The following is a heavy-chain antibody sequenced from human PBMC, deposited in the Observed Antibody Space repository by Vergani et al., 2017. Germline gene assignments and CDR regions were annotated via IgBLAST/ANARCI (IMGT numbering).Heavy chain of an antibody. V-gene: IGHV3-33*01. CDR1: GFTFSSYG. D-gene: IGHD2-21*02. CDR3: AREIVVVAAIPAPHYYYYGMDV. CDR2: IWYDGSNK. Sequence: QVQLVESGGGVVQPGRSLRLSCAASGFTFSSYGMHWVRQAPGKGLEWVAVIWYDGSNKYYADSVKGRFTISRDNSKNTLYLQMNSLRAEDTAVYYCAREIVVVAAIPAPHYYYYGMDVWGQGTTVTVSS. J-gene: IGHJ6*02.